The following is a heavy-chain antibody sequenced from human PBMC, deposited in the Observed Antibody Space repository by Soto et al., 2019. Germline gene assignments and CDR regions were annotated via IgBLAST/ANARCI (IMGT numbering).Heavy chain of an antibody. CDR3: GGVAVAGFFDTFDI. D-gene: IGHD6-19*01. CDR1: GGSISNYY. J-gene: IGHJ3*02. CDR2: IHYGGST. Sequence: QVQLQESGPGLVKPSETLSLTCTVSGGSISNYYCTWIRQSPGKGLEWIGFIHYGGSTNYNPSLMIRVPIQVDTPKNQFSGGLSSVPAADTAVFYWGGVAVAGFFDTFDIWGQGTVVTVS. V-gene: IGHV4-59*08.